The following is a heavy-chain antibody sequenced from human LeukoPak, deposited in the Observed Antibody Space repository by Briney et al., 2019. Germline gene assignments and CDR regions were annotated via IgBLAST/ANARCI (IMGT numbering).Heavy chain of an antibody. D-gene: IGHD2-2*01. CDR1: GGTFSSYA. V-gene: IGHV1-69*13. CDR3: ARGDVVVVPAAIRHYYYGMDV. CDR2: IIPIFGTA. Sequence: SVKVSCKASGGTFSSYAISWVRQAPGQGLEWMGGIIPIFGTANYAQKFQGRVTITADESTSTAYMKLSSLRSEDTAVHYCARGDVVVVPAAIRHYYYGMDVWGQGTTVTVSS. J-gene: IGHJ6*02.